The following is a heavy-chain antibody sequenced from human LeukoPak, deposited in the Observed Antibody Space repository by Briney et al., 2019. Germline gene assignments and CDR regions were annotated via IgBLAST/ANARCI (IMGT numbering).Heavy chain of an antibody. CDR3: ARSPRGRLLYYGMDV. CDR2: IYYSGST. J-gene: IGHJ6*02. D-gene: IGHD6-25*01. Sequence: SETLSLTCTVSGGSISSYYWSWIRQPPGKGLEWIGYIYYSGSTNYNPSLKSRVTISVDTSKNQFSLKLSSVTAADTAVYYCARSPRGRLLYYGMDVWGQGTTVTVSS. CDR1: GGSISSYY. V-gene: IGHV4-59*01.